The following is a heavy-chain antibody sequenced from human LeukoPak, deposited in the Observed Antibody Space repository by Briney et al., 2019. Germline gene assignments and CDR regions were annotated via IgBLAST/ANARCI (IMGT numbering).Heavy chain of an antibody. CDR1: GYTFTGYY. D-gene: IGHD3-22*01. J-gene: IGHJ5*02. Sequence: ASVKVSCKASGYTFTGYYMHWVRQAPGQGLEWMRWINPNSGGTNYAQKFQGRVTMTRDTSISTAYMELSRLRSDDTAVYYCARTRDYDSSGYYAPWGQGNLVTVSS. CDR3: ARTRDYDSSGYYAP. V-gene: IGHV1-2*02. CDR2: INPNSGGT.